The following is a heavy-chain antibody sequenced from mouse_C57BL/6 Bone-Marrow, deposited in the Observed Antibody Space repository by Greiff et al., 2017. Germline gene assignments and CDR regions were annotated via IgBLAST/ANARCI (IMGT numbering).Heavy chain of an antibody. V-gene: IGHV1-66*01. Sequence: QVQLQQSGPELVKPGASVKISCKASGYSFTSYYIHWVKQRPGQGLEWIGWIYPGSGNTKYNEKFKGKATLTADTSSSTAYMQLSSLTSEDSAVYYCARIWSYWYFDVWGTGTTVTVSS. CDR3: ARIWSYWYFDV. J-gene: IGHJ1*03. CDR1: GYSFTSYY. CDR2: IYPGSGNT.